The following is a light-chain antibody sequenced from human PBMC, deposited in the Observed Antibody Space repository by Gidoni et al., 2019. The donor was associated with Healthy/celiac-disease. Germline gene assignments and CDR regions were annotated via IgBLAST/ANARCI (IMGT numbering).Light chain of an antibody. Sequence: SSELTQDPAVSVALGQTVRITCQGDSLRSYYASWYQQKPGQAPVLVIYGKNNRPSGIPRPIQAEDEADYYCNSRDSSGNHRVFGGGTKLTVL. CDR1: SLRSYY. CDR2: GKN. CDR3: NSRDSSGNHRV. J-gene: IGLJ2*01. V-gene: IGLV3-19*01.